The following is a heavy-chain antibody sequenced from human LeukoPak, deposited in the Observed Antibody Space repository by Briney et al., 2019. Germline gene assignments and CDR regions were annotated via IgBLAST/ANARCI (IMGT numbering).Heavy chain of an antibody. CDR1: GGSFSGYY. V-gene: IGHV4-34*01. CDR2: INHSGST. Sequence: SETLSLTCAVYGGSFSGYYWSWIRQPPGKGLEWIGEINHSGSTNYNPSLKSRVIISVDTSKNQFSLKLSSVTAADTAVYYCARGRQLTVYYYYGMDVWGKGTTVTVSS. D-gene: IGHD6-13*01. CDR3: ARGRQLTVYYYYGMDV. J-gene: IGHJ6*04.